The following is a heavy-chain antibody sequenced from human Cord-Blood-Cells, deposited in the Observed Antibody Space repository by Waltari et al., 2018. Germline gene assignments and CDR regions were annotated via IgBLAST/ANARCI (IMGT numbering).Heavy chain of an antibody. V-gene: IGHV1-2*02. Sequence: QVQLVQSGAEVKKPGASVKVSCKASGYTFTGYYMHWVRQAPGQGLEWMGWINPNSGATNYAQKFQGRVTMTRDTSISTAYMELSRLRSDDTAVYYCARGRDPDWYFDLWGRGTLVTVSS. J-gene: IGHJ2*01. CDR2: INPNSGAT. CDR3: ARGRDPDWYFDL. CDR1: GYTFTGYY.